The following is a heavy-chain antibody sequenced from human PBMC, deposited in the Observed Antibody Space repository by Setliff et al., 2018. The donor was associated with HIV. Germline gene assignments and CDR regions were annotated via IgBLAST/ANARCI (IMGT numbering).Heavy chain of an antibody. CDR1: GDSISSYY. Sequence: SETLSLTCTVSGDSISSYYWSWIRQPPGKELEWIGYIYTSGNTNYNPSLKSRVTMSVDTSKKQFSLKLTSVTAADTAVYYCAGHFYYSGSGIWAGLDSWGQGTLVTVSS. D-gene: IGHD3-10*01. CDR3: AGHFYYSGSGIWAGLDS. J-gene: IGHJ4*02. CDR2: IYTSGNT. V-gene: IGHV4-4*09.